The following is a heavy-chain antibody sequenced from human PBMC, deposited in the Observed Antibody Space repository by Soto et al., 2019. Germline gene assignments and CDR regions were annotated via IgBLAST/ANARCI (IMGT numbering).Heavy chain of an antibody. J-gene: IGHJ6*02. CDR3: ARDRIAARSNYYYYGMDV. CDR1: GFSFSTSA. V-gene: IGHV1-58*01. Sequence: GASVKVSCKASGFSFSTSAVQWVRQARGQRLEWIGWIVVGSGNTIYAQKFQERVTITRDMSTSTAYMELSSLRSEDTAVYYCARDRIAARSNYYYYGMDVWGQGTTVTVSS. D-gene: IGHD6-6*01. CDR2: IVVGSGNT.